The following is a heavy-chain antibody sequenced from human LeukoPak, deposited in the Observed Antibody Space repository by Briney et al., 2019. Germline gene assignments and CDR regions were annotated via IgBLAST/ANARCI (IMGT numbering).Heavy chain of an antibody. CDR3: ARNPGMDV. CDR1: GFTFSSYR. Sequence: PGGSLRLSCAASGFTFSSYRLHWVRQAPGKGLVWVSHINSDGSSTGCADSVKGRLTISRDNAKNTLFLQMNSLRAEDTAVYYCARNPGMDVWGQGTTVTVSS. CDR2: INSDGSST. J-gene: IGHJ6*02. V-gene: IGHV3-74*01.